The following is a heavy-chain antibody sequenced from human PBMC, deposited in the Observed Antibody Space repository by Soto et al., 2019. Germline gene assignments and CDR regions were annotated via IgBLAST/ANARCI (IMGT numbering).Heavy chain of an antibody. Sequence: EVQLVESGGGLVQPGGSLRLSCAVSGFTFSNYYMQWVRQGPGKGLVYVARIDFDGRSTVHADSVKGRFTISRDNAKNTLYLQLNSLGAEDTGVYFCARGGSTSWLRALEIWGQGTLVTVSS. CDR3: ARGGSTSWLRALEI. CDR1: GFTFSNYY. CDR2: IDFDGRST. V-gene: IGHV3-74*01. D-gene: IGHD6-13*01. J-gene: IGHJ1*01.